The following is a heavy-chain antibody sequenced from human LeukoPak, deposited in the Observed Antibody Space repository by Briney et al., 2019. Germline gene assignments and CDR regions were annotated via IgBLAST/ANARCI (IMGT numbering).Heavy chain of an antibody. CDR1: GYTFTDYY. Sequence: GASVKVSCKASGYTFTDYYMRWVRQAPGQGLEWMGWINPNSGGTNYAQMFQGRVTMTRDTSISTAYMELSRLRSDDTAVYYCAREVGEYYYYMDVWGKGTTVTISS. CDR3: AREVGEYYYYMDV. CDR2: INPNSGGT. D-gene: IGHD3-16*01. J-gene: IGHJ6*03. V-gene: IGHV1-2*02.